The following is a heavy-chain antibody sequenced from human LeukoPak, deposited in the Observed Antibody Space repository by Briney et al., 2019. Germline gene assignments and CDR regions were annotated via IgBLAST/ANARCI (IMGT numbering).Heavy chain of an antibody. D-gene: IGHD5-12*01. Sequence: GGSLRLSCAASGFTFSDYYMTWVRQAPGKGLEWVAQINQDGSEEYYMDSVKARFTISRDNAKNSVFLQMNSLRAEDTAVYYCVRDGGVSGYDLLDYWGQGTLVTVSS. V-gene: IGHV3-7*01. J-gene: IGHJ4*02. CDR2: INQDGSEE. CDR3: VRDGGVSGYDLLDY. CDR1: GFTFSDYY.